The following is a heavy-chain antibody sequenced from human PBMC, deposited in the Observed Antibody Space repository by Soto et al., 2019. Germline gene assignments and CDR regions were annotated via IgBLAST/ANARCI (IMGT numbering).Heavy chain of an antibody. CDR1: GFTFSDYA. J-gene: IGHJ1*01. Sequence: GGSLRLSCAASGFTFSDYAMHWVRQAPGKGLEWVAVISHDGRNKHYADSVKGRFTISRDNSKNTLYLQMNSLRPEDTAVYYCAKAEGYCSSTSCREYFQHWGQGTLVTVSS. CDR3: AKAEGYCSSTSCREYFQH. D-gene: IGHD2-2*01. V-gene: IGHV3-30*18. CDR2: ISHDGRNK.